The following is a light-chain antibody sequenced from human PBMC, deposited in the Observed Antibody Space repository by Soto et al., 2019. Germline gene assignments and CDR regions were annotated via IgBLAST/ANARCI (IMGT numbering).Light chain of an antibody. V-gene: IGLV4-69*01. CDR1: SGYSTYA. J-gene: IGLJ3*02. Sequence: QSVLTQSPSASASLGASVKLTCTLSSGYSTYAIAWHQQQSEKGPRFLMKINYDGTHSKGDGFFDRFSGSSSGAERHLTISGLQSEDEADYYCQSLGTGIKVFGGGTKLTVL. CDR3: QSLGTGIKV. CDR2: INYDGTH.